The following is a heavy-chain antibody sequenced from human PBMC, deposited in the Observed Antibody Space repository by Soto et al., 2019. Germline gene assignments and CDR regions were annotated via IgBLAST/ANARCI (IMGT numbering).Heavy chain of an antibody. CDR3: AGGDNYYALGV. D-gene: IGHD2-15*01. CDR1: GSTFSNYI. V-gene: IGHV3-30-3*01. Sequence: QLQLVESGGGVVQPGTSLRLSCTASGSTFSNYIMHWVRQAPGKGLDWVAFISYDGSNKDYADSVEGRFTISRDNSKSTLYRQLSSLRREDTAVYYCAGGDNYYALGVWGQGTTVTVSS. J-gene: IGHJ6*02. CDR2: ISYDGSNK.